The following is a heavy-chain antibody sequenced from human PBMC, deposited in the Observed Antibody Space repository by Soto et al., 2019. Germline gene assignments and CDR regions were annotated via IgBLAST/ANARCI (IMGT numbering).Heavy chain of an antibody. CDR3: AKGDGFILAV. V-gene: IGHV3-53*02. D-gene: IGHD1-26*01. CDR2: TNTGGTT. J-gene: IGHJ6*02. Sequence: EVQVLATGGGLIQPGGSLRLSCAASGFTVNSNYMSWVRQAPGAGLQWVSITNTGGTTYYADSVKGRFTVSRDNSKNTLYLHMNSLRAEDTAVYYCAKGDGFILAVWGQGTTVSVSS. CDR1: GFTVNSNY.